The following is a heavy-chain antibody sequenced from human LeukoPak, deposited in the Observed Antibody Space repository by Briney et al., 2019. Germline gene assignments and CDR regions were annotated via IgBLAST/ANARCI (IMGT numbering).Heavy chain of an antibody. CDR1: GGSFSGYY. Sequence: SETLSLTCAVYGGSFSGYYWSWIRQPPGKGLEWIGEINHSGSTNYNPSLKSRVTISVDTSKNQFSLKLSSVTAADTAVYYCARGQGYCSSTSCYRGYYYYYGMDVWGQGTTVTVSS. V-gene: IGHV4-34*01. J-gene: IGHJ6*02. CDR2: INHSGST. CDR3: ARGQGYCSSTSCYRGYYYYYGMDV. D-gene: IGHD2-2*01.